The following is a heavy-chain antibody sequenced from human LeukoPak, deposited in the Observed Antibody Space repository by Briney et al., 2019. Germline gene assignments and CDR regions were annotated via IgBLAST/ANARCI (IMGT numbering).Heavy chain of an antibody. D-gene: IGHD3-22*01. Sequence: GASVKVSCKASGGTFSSYAISWVRQAPGQGLEWMGGIIPIFGTANYAQKFQGRVTITADESTSTAYMELSSLRSEDTAVYYCARDEWYYDSSGYYLNWFDPWGQGTLVTVS. CDR2: IIPIFGTA. J-gene: IGHJ5*02. CDR3: ARDEWYYDSSGYYLNWFDP. V-gene: IGHV1-69*13. CDR1: GGTFSSYA.